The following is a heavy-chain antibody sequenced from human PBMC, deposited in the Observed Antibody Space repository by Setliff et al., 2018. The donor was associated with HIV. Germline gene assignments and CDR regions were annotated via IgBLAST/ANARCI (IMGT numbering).Heavy chain of an antibody. J-gene: IGHJ4*02. CDR3: ARTPSRGGFDY. CDR1: GGSLSSYY. D-gene: IGHD3-16*01. V-gene: IGHV4-59*01. Sequence: SETLSLTCFVSGGSLSSYYWSWIRQPPGKGLEWIAYIYYSGSTNYNPSLKSRVTISLDRSKNQFSLKQSSVTAADTAVYYCARTPSRGGFDYWGQGTLVTVSS. CDR2: IYYSGST.